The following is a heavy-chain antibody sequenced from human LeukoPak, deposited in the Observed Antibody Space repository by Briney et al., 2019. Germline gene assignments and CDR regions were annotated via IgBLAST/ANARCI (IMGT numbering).Heavy chain of an antibody. CDR1: GGSGSSDS. CDR3: ARRTRSFSYTYGDAYSHYYMEV. V-gene: IGHV4-59*02. CDR2: ISYSGST. Sequence: SETLSLTCTVSGGSGSSDSWGWIRQRPGQGLGWMGYISYSGSTSYNPSLKSRVTISVDPSQRQLSLKLRSVTAADTALYSCARRTRSFSYTYGDAYSHYYMEVWGKGTTVIV. J-gene: IGHJ6*03. D-gene: IGHD5-18*01.